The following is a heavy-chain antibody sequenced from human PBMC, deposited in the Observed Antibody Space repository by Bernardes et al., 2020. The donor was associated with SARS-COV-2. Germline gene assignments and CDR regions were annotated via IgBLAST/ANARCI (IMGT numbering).Heavy chain of an antibody. D-gene: IGHD2-15*01. J-gene: IGHJ4*02. CDR2: IYYSGYT. Sequence: SETLSLTRTVSGDSISTGGHYWGWIRQPPGKGLEWIGNIYYSGYTYYSPSLQSRVTLSVVTSKNQFSLRLNSVTAADTAVYYCARGLGGFCSGGTCYIERFFDYWGQGTQVTVSS. V-gene: IGHV4-39*01. CDR3: ARGLGGFCSGGTCYIERFFDY. CDR1: GDSISTGGHY.